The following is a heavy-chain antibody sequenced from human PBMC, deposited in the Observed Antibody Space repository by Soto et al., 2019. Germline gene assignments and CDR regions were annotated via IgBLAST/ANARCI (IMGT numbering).Heavy chain of an antibody. CDR1: GFTFSSFA. V-gene: IGHV3-30*18. CDR3: ANLPTSGNKYEPADY. J-gene: IGHJ4*02. Sequence: GGSLRLSCAASGFTFSSFAMHWVRQAPGKGLEWVAIVSYDGGTKYYADSVKGRFTISRDNSKNTLYLQMNSLRTEDTAVYYCANLPTSGNKYEPADYWGQGTLVTVSS. CDR2: VSYDGGTK. D-gene: IGHD1-1*01.